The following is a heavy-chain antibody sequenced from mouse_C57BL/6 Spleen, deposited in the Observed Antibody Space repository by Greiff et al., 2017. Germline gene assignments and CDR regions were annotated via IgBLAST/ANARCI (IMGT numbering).Heavy chain of an antibody. CDR3: ARIAAYYGSDYLDY. D-gene: IGHD1-1*01. V-gene: IGHV8-8*01. J-gene: IGHJ2*01. CDR1: GFSLSTFGMG. CDR2: IWWDDDK. Sequence: QVTLKVSGPGILQPSQTLSLTCSFSGFSLSTFGMGVGWIRPPSGKGLEWLAHIWWDDDKYYNPALESRPSISKVTSKNQVFLKIANVDTADTAKYSCARIAAYYGSDYLDYWGQGTTLTVSS.